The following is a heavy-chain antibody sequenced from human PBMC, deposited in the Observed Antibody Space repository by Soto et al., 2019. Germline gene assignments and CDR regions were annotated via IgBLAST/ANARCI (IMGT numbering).Heavy chain of an antibody. D-gene: IGHD3-16*01. CDR3: ARLWGGSVDY. CDR1: GGSIRSYY. J-gene: IGHJ4*02. V-gene: IGHV4-59*08. CDR2: IYYSGST. Sequence: QVQLQESGPGLVKPSETLSLTCTVSGGSIRSYYWSWIRQPPGKGLEWMGYIYYSGSTNYNPSLKSRATTSVATSKNQFSRKLSSVTAADTAVYYCARLWGGSVDYWGKGTLVTVSS.